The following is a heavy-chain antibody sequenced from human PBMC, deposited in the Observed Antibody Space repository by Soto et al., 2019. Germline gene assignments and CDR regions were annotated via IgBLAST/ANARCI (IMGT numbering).Heavy chain of an antibody. CDR1: GYSFTSYW. CDR2: IYPGDSDT. V-gene: IGHV5-51*01. Sequence: GESLKISCKASGYSFTSYWSGWVRQMPGKGLEWMGIIYPGDSDTKYSPSLQGQVTISADTSISTAYLQWTSLKASDTAMYYCARSRRGAYSSGWYSLSGYYNYGIDVWGQGTTVTVSS. D-gene: IGHD6-19*01. CDR3: ARSRRGAYSSGWYSLSGYYNYGIDV. J-gene: IGHJ6*02.